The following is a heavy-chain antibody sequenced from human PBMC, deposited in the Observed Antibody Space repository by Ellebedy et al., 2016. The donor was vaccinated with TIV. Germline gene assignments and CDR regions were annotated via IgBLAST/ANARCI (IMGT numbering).Heavy chain of an antibody. D-gene: IGHD4-17*01. CDR3: ARSSDYGDYGMDV. CDR2: ISSSSSYT. J-gene: IGHJ6*02. Sequence: GESLKISXAASGFTFSDYYMSWIRQAPGKGLEWVSYISSSSSYTNYADSVKGRFTISRDNAKNSLYLQMNSLRAEDTAVYYCARSSDYGDYGMDVWGQGTTVTVSS. CDR1: GFTFSDYY. V-gene: IGHV3-11*03.